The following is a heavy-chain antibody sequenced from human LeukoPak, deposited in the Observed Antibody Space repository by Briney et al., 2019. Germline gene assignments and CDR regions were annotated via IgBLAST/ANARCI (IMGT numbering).Heavy chain of an antibody. CDR2: ISSSSSYI. J-gene: IGHJ5*02. Sequence: GGSLRLSCAASGFTFSSYSMNWVRQAPGEGLEWVSSISSSSSYIYYADSVKGRFTISRDNAKNSLYLQMNSLRAEDTAVYYCARVGYCSSTSCLGGFDPWGQGTLVTVSS. CDR1: GFTFSSYS. D-gene: IGHD2-2*01. V-gene: IGHV3-21*01. CDR3: ARVGYCSSTSCLGGFDP.